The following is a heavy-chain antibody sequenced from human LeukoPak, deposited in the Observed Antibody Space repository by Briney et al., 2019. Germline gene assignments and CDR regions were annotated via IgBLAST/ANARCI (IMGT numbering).Heavy chain of an antibody. CDR1: GFSFSSYG. J-gene: IGHJ4*02. Sequence: GGSLRLSCAASGFSFSSYGMNWVRQAPGQGLEWVSYIDPTGRSVYYADSVKGRFTVSRDNANHSVFLQMNNLRDDDTAVYFCARKLALWGQGTLVTVSS. V-gene: IGHV3-48*02. CDR3: ARKLAL. CDR2: IDPTGRSV.